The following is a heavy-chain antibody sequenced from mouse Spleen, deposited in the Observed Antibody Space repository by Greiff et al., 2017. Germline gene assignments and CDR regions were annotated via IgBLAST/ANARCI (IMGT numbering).Heavy chain of an antibody. V-gene: IGHV1-50*01. CDR3: ARTGYRYGDY. CDR1: GYTFTSYW. J-gene: IGHJ2*01. CDR2: IDPSDSYT. Sequence: VQLQQPGAELVKPGASVKLSCKASGYTFTSYWMQWVKQRPGQGLEWIGEIDPSDSYTNYNQKFKGKATLTVDTSSSTAYMQLSSLTSEDSAVYYCARTGYRYGDYWGQGTTLTVSS. D-gene: IGHD2-14*01.